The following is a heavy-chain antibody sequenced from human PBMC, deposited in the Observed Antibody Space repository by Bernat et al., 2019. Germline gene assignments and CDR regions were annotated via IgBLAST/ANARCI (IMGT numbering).Heavy chain of an antibody. V-gene: IGHV3-30*18. CDR3: AKMGQDSSSWNDY. CDR1: GFTFSSYG. D-gene: IGHD6-13*01. J-gene: IGHJ4*02. CDR2: ISYDGSNK. Sequence: QVQLVESGGGVVQPGRSLRLSCAASGFTFSSYGMHWVRQAPGKGLEWVAVISYDGSNKYYADSVKGRFTISRDNSKNTLYLQMNSLRAEDTAVYYCAKMGQDSSSWNDYWGQGTLVTVSS.